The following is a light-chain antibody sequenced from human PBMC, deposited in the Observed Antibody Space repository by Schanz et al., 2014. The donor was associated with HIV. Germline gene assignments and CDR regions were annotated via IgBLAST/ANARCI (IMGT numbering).Light chain of an antibody. V-gene: IGLV2-14*01. J-gene: IGLJ1*01. Sequence: QSALTQPASVSGSPGQSITISCTGTSSDVGGYNYVSWYQEHPGKAPKLMIYDVSKRPSGVPDRFSGSESGTSASLAISGLQSEDEADYYCSSYTSSSTYVFGTGTKLTVL. CDR1: SSDVGGYNY. CDR2: DVS. CDR3: SSYTSSSTYV.